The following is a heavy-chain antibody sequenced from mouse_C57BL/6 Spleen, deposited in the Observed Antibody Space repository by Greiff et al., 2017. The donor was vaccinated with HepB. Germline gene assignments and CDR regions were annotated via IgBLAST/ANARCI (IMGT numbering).Heavy chain of an antibody. J-gene: IGHJ4*01. Sequence: QVQLQQPGAELVKPGASVKLSCKASGYTFTSYWMHWVKQRPGQGLEWIGMIHPNSGSTNYNEKFKSKATLTVDKSSSTAYMQLSSLTSEDSAVYYCARRGYGSRYAMDYWGQGTSVTVSS. D-gene: IGHD1-1*01. CDR2: IHPNSGST. V-gene: IGHV1-64*01. CDR1: GYTFTSYW. CDR3: ARRGYGSRYAMDY.